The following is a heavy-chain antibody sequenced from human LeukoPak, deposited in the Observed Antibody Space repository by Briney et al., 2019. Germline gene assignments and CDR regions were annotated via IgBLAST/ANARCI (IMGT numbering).Heavy chain of an antibody. CDR3: AKLVVAATGIDY. D-gene: IGHD2-15*01. J-gene: IGHJ4*02. Sequence: GRSLRLSCAASGFTFSSCGMHWVRQAPGKGLEWVAVISYDGSNKYYADSVKGRFTISRDNSKNTLYLQMNSLRAEDTAVYYCAKLVVAATGIDYWGQGTLVTVSS. CDR2: ISYDGSNK. CDR1: GFTFSSCG. V-gene: IGHV3-30*18.